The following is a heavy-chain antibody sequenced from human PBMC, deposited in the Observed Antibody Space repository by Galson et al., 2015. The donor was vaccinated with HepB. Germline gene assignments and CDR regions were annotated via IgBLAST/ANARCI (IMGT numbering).Heavy chain of an antibody. J-gene: IGHJ4*02. CDR3: ARGQVDCTKGVCYFIAYGIYFDY. V-gene: IGHV3-7*03. Sequence: SLRLSCAASGFTFSSYWMSWVRQAPGKGLEWVANIKQDGSEKYYVDSVKGRFTISRDNAKNSLYLQMNSLRAEDTAVYYCARGQVDCTKGVCYFIAYGIYFDYWGQGTLVTVSS. CDR1: GFTFSSYW. CDR2: IKQDGSEK. D-gene: IGHD2-8*01.